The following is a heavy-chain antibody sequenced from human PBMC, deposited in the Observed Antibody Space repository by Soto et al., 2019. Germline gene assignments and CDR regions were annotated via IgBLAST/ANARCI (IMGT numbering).Heavy chain of an antibody. CDR3: ARNDGDDSTNF. V-gene: IGHV1-18*04. D-gene: IGHD3-22*01. CDR2: IATHDSSS. CDR1: GYTFTAYG. J-gene: IGHJ4*02. Sequence: QVQLLQSGPEVKRPGASVKVSCQASGYTFTAYGLNWVRRAQGRGLEWMGRIATHDSSSVSAQRLQGRLTLTRDSFTSTAYMELGGLTSDDTGLYYCARNDGDDSTNFWGQGTLVTVSS.